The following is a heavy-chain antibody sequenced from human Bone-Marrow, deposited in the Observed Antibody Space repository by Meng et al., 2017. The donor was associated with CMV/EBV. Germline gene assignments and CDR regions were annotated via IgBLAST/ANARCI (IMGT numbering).Heavy chain of an antibody. CDR1: GYIFTNYW. Sequence: KVSCKGSGYIFTNYWIGWVRQIPGKGLEWMGIIYPGDSDARYSPSFQGQVAISADKSINTAYLQWSSLKASDTAMYYCARQKAGFWSGYPAFDIWGQGTVVTVSS. D-gene: IGHD3-3*01. J-gene: IGHJ3*02. CDR2: IYPGDSDA. V-gene: IGHV5-51*01. CDR3: ARQKAGFWSGYPAFDI.